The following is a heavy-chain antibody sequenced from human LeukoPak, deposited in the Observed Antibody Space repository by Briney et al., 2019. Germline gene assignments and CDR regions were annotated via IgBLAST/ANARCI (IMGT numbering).Heavy chain of an antibody. CDR2: IYYSGST. CDR1: GGSISSYY. CDR3: ARDGGGAGYDFWSGYYPYAHYYYCMDV. Sequence: SETLSLTCTVSGGSISSYYWSWIRQPPGKGLEWIGYIYYSGSTNYNPSLKSRVTISVDTSKNQFSLKLSSVTAADTAVYYCARDGGGAGYDFWSGYYPYAHYYYCMDVWGKGTTVTVSS. J-gene: IGHJ6*03. V-gene: IGHV4-59*01. D-gene: IGHD3-3*01.